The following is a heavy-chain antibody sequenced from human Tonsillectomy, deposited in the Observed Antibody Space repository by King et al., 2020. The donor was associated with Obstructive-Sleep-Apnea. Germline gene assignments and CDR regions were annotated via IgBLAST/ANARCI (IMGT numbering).Heavy chain of an antibody. CDR1: GFTFSSYS. D-gene: IGHD1-26*01. Sequence: VQLVESGGGLVQPGGSLRLSCAASGFTFSSYSMNWVRQAPGKGLEWVSYISSGSSTIYYADSVKGRFTISRDNAKNSLYLQMNSLRAEDTAVYYCARGAPLSGSYLNNYFDYWGQGTLVTVSS. V-gene: IGHV3-48*04. J-gene: IGHJ4*02. CDR3: ARGAPLSGSYLNNYFDY. CDR2: ISSGSSTI.